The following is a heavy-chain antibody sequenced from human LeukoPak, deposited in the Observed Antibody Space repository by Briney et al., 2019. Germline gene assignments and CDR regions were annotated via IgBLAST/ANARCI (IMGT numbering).Heavy chain of an antibody. V-gene: IGHV4-59*11. CDR3: ARGAIPNWFDP. D-gene: IGHD2-21*01. J-gene: IGHJ5*02. CDR2: IYYSGST. CDR1: GGSISSRY. Sequence: SETLSLTFTVSGGSISSRYWSWMRQPPGKGLGWIGYIYYSGSTNYNPSLKSRVTISVDTSKNQFSLKLSSVTAADTAVYYCARGAIPNWFDPWGQGTLITVSS.